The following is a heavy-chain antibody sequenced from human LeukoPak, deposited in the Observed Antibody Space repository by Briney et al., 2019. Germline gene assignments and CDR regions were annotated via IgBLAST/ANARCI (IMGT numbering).Heavy chain of an antibody. CDR1: GYTFTSYY. CDR2: INPSGGST. J-gene: IGHJ4*02. V-gene: IGHV1-46*01. Sequence: ASVKVSCKASGYTFTSYYMHWVRQAPGQGLEWMGIINPSGGSTSYAQKFQGRVTMTRDTSISTAYMELSRLRSDDTAVYYCARVLYYYDSSGYPYYFDYWGQGTLVTVSS. D-gene: IGHD3-22*01. CDR3: ARVLYYYDSSGYPYYFDY.